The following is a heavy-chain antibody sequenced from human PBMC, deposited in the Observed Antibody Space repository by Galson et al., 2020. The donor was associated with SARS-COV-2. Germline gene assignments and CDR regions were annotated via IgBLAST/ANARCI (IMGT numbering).Heavy chain of an antibody. CDR3: ARERANWSDYPFGI. D-gene: IGHD1-1*01. Sequence: SETLSLTCTVSGGSITGYYWTWIRQPPGKGLEWIGYIHHTGNTNYNASLESRVTIAIDTSKNQFSLKLTSVTAADTAVYYCARERANWSDYPFGIWGQGT. CDR2: IHHTGNT. CDR1: GGSITGYY. J-gene: IGHJ3*02. V-gene: IGHV4-59*01.